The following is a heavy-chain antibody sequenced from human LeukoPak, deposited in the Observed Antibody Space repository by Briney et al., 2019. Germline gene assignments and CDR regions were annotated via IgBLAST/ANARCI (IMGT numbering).Heavy chain of an antibody. D-gene: IGHD2-2*01. CDR1: GFTFSSYA. J-gene: IGHJ4*02. CDR2: ISYDGSNK. Sequence: GGSLRLSCAASGFTFSSYAMHWVRQAPGKGLEWVAVISYDGSNKYYADSVKGRFTISRDNSKNTLYLQMNGLRAEDTAVYYCARGGSCSSTSCQRIFDYWGQGTLVTVSS. CDR3: ARGGSCSSTSCQRIFDY. V-gene: IGHV3-30*01.